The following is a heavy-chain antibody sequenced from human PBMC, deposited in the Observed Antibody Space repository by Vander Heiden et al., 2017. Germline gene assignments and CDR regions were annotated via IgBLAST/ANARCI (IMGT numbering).Heavy chain of an antibody. V-gene: IGHV4-4*02. J-gene: IGHJ3*02. Sequence: GSISSSNWWSWVRPPPGKGLEWQGEIDHTGSTNYNPSLKSRVTISVDQSKNQFSRKLSAVTAADTAVYYCARISSPGGGAFDIWGQGTMVTVSS. D-gene: IGHD6-6*01. CDR1: GSISSSNW. CDR2: IDHTGST. CDR3: ARISSPGGGAFDI.